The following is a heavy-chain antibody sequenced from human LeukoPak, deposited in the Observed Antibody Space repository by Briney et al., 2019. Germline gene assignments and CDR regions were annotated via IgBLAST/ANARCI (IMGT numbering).Heavy chain of an antibody. J-gene: IGHJ5*02. Sequence: GSLRLSCAASGFTFSSYALSWIRQPPGKGLEWIGSIYYSGSTYYNPSLKSRVTISVDRSKNQFSLKLSSVTAADTAVYYCARVTPGYYDSSGYRNWFDPWGQGTLVTVSS. CDR2: IYYSGST. V-gene: IGHV4-39*07. CDR3: ARVTPGYYDSSGYRNWFDP. CDR1: GFTFSSYA. D-gene: IGHD3-22*01.